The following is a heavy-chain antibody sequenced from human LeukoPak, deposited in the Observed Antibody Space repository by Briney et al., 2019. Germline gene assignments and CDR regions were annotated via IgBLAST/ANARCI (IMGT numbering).Heavy chain of an antibody. Sequence: ASVKVSCKASGYTFTSYDINWVRQATGQGLEWMGWMNPNSGNTGYAQRFQGRVTMTRNTSISTAYMELSSLRSEDTAVYYCARYAYYYDSSGYSNYYYYYMDVWGKGTTVTVSS. D-gene: IGHD3-22*01. CDR1: GYTFTSYD. CDR2: MNPNSGNT. CDR3: ARYAYYYDSSGYSNYYYYYMDV. V-gene: IGHV1-8*01. J-gene: IGHJ6*03.